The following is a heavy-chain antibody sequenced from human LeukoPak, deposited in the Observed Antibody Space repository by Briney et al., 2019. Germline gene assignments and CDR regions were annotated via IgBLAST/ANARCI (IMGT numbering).Heavy chain of an antibody. D-gene: IGHD4-17*01. J-gene: IGHJ6*02. Sequence: GGSLRLSCAASGFTFSDYYMSWLRQAPGKGLEWVSYISSSGSTIYYADSVKGRFTISRDNAKNSLYLQMNSLRAEDTAVYYCARDPGDYRYYYYGMDVWGQGTTVTVSS. CDR2: ISSSGSTI. CDR1: GFTFSDYY. CDR3: ARDPGDYRYYYYGMDV. V-gene: IGHV3-11*01.